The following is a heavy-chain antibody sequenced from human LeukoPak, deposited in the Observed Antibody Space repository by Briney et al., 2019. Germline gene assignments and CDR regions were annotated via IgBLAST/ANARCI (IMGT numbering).Heavy chain of an antibody. D-gene: IGHD1-7*01. CDR2: IKRDGSEQ. CDR3: GRLTASGSTASGLNYFDS. Sequence: PGGPLRLSCAASGFTFTTYWMSWVRQAPGKGLEWVANIKRDGSEQFYVDSVKGRFTISRDNAKNSLYLQLNSLRAEDTAVYYCGRLTASGSTASGLNYFDSWGQGTLVTVSS. CDR1: GFTFTTYW. V-gene: IGHV3-7*01. J-gene: IGHJ4*02.